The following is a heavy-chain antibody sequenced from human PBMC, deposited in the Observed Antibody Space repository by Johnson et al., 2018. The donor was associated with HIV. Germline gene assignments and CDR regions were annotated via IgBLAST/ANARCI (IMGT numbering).Heavy chain of an antibody. D-gene: IGHD2-21*02. CDR1: GFTFSSYG. Sequence: QVHLVESGGGVVQPRRSLRLSCAASGFTFSSYGMHSVRRAPGKGLEWVAIISYDGSSKYYADSVKGRFTISRDNSKNTLYLQMNSLRAEDTAVYYCARSGDYGAFDIWGQGTMVTVSS. V-gene: IGHV3-30*19. CDR3: ARSGDYGAFDI. J-gene: IGHJ3*02. CDR2: ISYDGSSK.